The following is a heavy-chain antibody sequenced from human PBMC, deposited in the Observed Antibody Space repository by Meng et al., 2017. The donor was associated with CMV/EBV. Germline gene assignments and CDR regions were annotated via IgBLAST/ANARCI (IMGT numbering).Heavy chain of an antibody. D-gene: IGHD3-16*02. J-gene: IGHJ4*02. CDR3: ARHSEEFYDYVWGSYRVLGIFDY. CDR1: GYTFTSYG. CDR2: ISAYNGNT. Sequence: ASVKVSCKASGYTFTSYGISWVRQAPGQGLEWMGWISAYNGNTNYAQKLRGRVTMTTDTSTSTAYMELRSLRSDDTAVYYCARHSEEFYDYVWGSYRVLGIFDYWGQGTLVTVSS. V-gene: IGHV1-18*01.